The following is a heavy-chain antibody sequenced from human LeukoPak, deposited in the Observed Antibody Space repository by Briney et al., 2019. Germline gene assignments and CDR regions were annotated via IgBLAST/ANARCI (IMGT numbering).Heavy chain of an antibody. Sequence: GESLKISGKGSGYNFTNYWISWVRQLPGKGLEWMEMIDPSDSYNNYSPSFQGHVTISADKSISTAYLKWSSLKASDTAMYYCARHAAFGVVVAATLNWFDPWGQGTLVTVSS. D-gene: IGHD2-15*01. V-gene: IGHV5-10-1*01. CDR3: ARHAAFGVVVAATLNWFDP. CDR2: IDPSDSYN. CDR1: GYNFTNYW. J-gene: IGHJ5*02.